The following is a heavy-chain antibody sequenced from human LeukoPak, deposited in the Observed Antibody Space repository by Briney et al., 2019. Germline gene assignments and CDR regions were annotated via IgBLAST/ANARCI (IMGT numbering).Heavy chain of an antibody. CDR3: ARGGLYCSGGSCYFGFDY. CDR1: GGSFSGYY. V-gene: IGHV4-34*01. J-gene: IGHJ4*02. CDR2: INHSGST. D-gene: IGHD2-15*01. Sequence: SETLSLTCAVYGGSFSGYYWSWIRQPPGKGLEWIGEINHSGSTNYNPSLKSRVTISVDTSKNQFSLKLSSVTAADTAVYYCARGGLYCSGGSCYFGFDYWGQGTLVTVSS.